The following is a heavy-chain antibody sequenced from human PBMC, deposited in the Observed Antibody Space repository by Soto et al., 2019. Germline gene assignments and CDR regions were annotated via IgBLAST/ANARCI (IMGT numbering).Heavy chain of an antibody. V-gene: IGHV4-31*03. CDR2: IYYSGST. CDR1: GGSISSGGYY. D-gene: IGHD3-10*01. Sequence: SETLSLTCTVSGGSISSGGYYWSWIRQHPGKGLEWIGYIYYSGSTYYNPSLKSRVTISVDTSKNQFSLKLSSVTAADTAVYYCARGGPGRDYGMDVWGQGTTVTVSS. CDR3: ARGGPGRDYGMDV. J-gene: IGHJ6*02.